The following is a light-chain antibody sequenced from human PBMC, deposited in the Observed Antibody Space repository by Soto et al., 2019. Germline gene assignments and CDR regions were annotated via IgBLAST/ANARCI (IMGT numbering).Light chain of an antibody. CDR2: SNN. CDR3: EAWDDSLNAYV. J-gene: IGLJ1*01. CDR1: SSNIGSNT. Sequence: QSVLTQPPSASGTPGQRVTISCSGSSSNIGSNTVNWYQQLPGTAPKLLIYSNNERPSGVPDRFSGSKSGTSASLAISGLHSEDEADFYCEAWDDSLNAYVVGTGTKVTVL. V-gene: IGLV1-44*01.